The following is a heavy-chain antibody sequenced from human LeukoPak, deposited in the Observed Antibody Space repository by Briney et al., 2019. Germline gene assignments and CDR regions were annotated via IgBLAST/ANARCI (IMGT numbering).Heavy chain of an antibody. CDR2: ISSDGNSK. V-gene: IGHV3-30*04. CDR1: GFIFNSHS. CDR3: ARERADAIGAFDS. J-gene: IGHJ4*02. D-gene: IGHD2-21*01. Sequence: GGSLRLSCEASGFIFNSHSINWVRQAPGQGLEWVAVISSDGNSKHYGDSVRGRFTISRDNSKNTVWLQMSSLRAEDTALYYCARERADAIGAFDSWGQGTLVTVSS.